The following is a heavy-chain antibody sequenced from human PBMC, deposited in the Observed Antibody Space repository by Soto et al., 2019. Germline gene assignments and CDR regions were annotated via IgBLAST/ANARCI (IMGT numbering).Heavy chain of an antibody. D-gene: IGHD3-3*01. J-gene: IGHJ6*02. CDR2: INPNSGGT. Sequence: GASVKVSCKASGYTFTGYYMHWVRQAPRQGLEWMGWINPNSGGTNYAQKFQGWVTMTRDTSISTAYMELSRLRSDDTAVYYCARDSPYYDFWSGYYNGYYYYGLGVWGQGTTVTVSS. CDR3: ARDSPYYDFWSGYYNGYYYYGLGV. CDR1: GYTFTGYY. V-gene: IGHV1-2*04.